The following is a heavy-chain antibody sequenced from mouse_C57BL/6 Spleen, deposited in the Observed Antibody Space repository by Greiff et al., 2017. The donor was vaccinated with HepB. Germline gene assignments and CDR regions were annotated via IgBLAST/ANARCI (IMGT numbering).Heavy chain of an antibody. CDR2: IHPNSGST. CDR3: ARGHYGSSWAMDY. CDR1: GYTFTSYW. J-gene: IGHJ4*01. D-gene: IGHD1-1*01. Sequence: VQLQQPGAELVKPGASVKLSCKASGYTFTSYWMHWVKQRPGQGLEWIGMIHPNSGSTNYNEKFKSKATLTVDKSSSTAYMQLSSLTSEDSAVYYCARGHYGSSWAMDYWGQGTSVTVSS. V-gene: IGHV1-64*01.